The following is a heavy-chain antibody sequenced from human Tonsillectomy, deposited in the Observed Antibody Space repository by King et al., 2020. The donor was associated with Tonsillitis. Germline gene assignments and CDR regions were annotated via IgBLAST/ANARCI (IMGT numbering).Heavy chain of an antibody. Sequence: VQLVESGGGLVQPGGSLRLSCAASGFTFRSYSMNWVRQAPGKGLEWVSYISSSSGTIYYGDSVKGRFIISEDNAKSSLYLQMNSLRAEDTAAYYCARVEVWFGELFTPSDYWGQGTLVTVSS. D-gene: IGHD3-10*01. CDR2: ISSSSGTI. V-gene: IGHV3-48*01. CDR1: GFTFRSYS. CDR3: ARVEVWFGELFTPSDY. J-gene: IGHJ4*02.